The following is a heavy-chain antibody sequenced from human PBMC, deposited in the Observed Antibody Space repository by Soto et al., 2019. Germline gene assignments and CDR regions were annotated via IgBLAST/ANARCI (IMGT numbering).Heavy chain of an antibody. Sequence: QVRLQESGPGLVKPSETLSLSCLVSGDSVGNGPYYWSWIRQSPGEGLEWIAYIQYSGSTNVNPSLESRVNISLVMSKNQFFLDLRSVTAADAAVYFCARVGSSCHSGGCYYYYGLCVWGQGTTVAISS. J-gene: IGHJ6*02. CDR1: GDSVGNGPYY. CDR2: IQYSGST. CDR3: ARVGSSCHSGGCYYYYGLCV. V-gene: IGHV4-61*01. D-gene: IGHD1-26*01.